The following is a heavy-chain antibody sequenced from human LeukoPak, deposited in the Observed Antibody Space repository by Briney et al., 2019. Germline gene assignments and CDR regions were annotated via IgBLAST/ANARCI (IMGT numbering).Heavy chain of an antibody. Sequence: SETLSLTCTVSGGSINSYYWSWIRQPPDKGLEWVGYIFYSGSTNYNPSVKSRVTISVDTSKNQFSLKLSSVTAADTAVYYCARGPSWHFFDSWGQGALVTVS. J-gene: IGHJ4*02. CDR2: IFYSGST. V-gene: IGHV4-59*01. CDR1: GGSINSYY. CDR3: ARGPSWHFFDS.